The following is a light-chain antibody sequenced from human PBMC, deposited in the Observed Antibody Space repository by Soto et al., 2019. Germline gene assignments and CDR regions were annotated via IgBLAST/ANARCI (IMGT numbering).Light chain of an antibody. J-gene: IGLJ3*02. V-gene: IGLV8-61*01. CDR1: SGSVSTTYY. Sequence: QTVVTQEPAFSVSPGGTVTLTCGLTSGSVSTTYYPSWYQQTPGQAPRTLIYTTNTRFSGVPDRFSGSILGNKAALTITGAQADDESHYYCVLYMGSGISVFGGGTKVTVL. CDR3: VLYMGSGISV. CDR2: TTN.